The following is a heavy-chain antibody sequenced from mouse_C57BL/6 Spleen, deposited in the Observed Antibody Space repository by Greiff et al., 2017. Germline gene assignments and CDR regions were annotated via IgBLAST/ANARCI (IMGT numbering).Heavy chain of an antibody. J-gene: IGHJ1*03. CDR3: ARYPMTTVGATRYFDV. V-gene: IGHV1-78*01. CDR1: GYTFTDHT. D-gene: IGHD1-1*01. CDR2: IYPRDGST. Sequence: QVHVKQSDAELVKPGASVKISCKVSGYTFTDHTIHWMKQRPEQGLEWIGYIYPRDGSTKYNEKFKGKATLTADKSSSTAYMQLNRLTAEDSAVYVCARYPMTTVGATRYFDVWGTGTTVTVSS.